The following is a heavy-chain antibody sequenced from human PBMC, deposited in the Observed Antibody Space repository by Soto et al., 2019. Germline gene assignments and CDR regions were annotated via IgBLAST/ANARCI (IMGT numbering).Heavy chain of an antibody. CDR2: IYYAGTT. CDR1: DGSIGPEY. V-gene: IGHV4-59*08. J-gene: IGHJ4*02. D-gene: IGHD3-22*01. CDR3: ARLGGYYQASDS. Sequence: PSETLYLTCTVSDGSIGPEYWSWIRQRPGKGLEWIGYIYYAGTTTYNPSLKSRVSISVDTSKNEVSLKLTSVTAADTAVYYCARLGGYYQASDSWGQGTVVSVSS.